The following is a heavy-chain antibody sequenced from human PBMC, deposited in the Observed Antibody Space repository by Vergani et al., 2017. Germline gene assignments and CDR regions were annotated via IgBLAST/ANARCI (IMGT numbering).Heavy chain of an antibody. CDR2: ISYDGTQQ. D-gene: IGHD1-1*01. J-gene: IGHJ1*01. Sequence: QVHLVESGGGVVQPGRSLRLSCVVSGFTSSYYGLHWVRQAPGKGLELVAVISYDGTQQYYADSVNGRFTISRDNFKGTLYLQMNSLRTEDTAVYYCATKSCGTPVLQRGYFREWGQGTLVTVSS. V-gene: IGHV3-30*03. CDR1: GFTSSYYG. CDR3: ATKSCGTPVLQRGYFRE.